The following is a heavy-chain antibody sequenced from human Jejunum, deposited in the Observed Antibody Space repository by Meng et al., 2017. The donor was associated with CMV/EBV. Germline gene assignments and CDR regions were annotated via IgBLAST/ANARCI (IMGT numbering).Heavy chain of an antibody. V-gene: IGHV4-39*07. J-gene: IGHJ4*02. CDR1: GDSLSSTFFY. D-gene: IGHD7-27*01. CDR2: INYNGRP. CDR3: ARDGSDNWGNFDY. Sequence: TVSGDSLSSTFFYWGWIRQPPGKGLEWVGNINYNGRPYYNPSLKSRLTMSVDMSRNQFSLELSSVTAADTAVYYCARDGSDNWGNFDYWGQGSLVTVSS.